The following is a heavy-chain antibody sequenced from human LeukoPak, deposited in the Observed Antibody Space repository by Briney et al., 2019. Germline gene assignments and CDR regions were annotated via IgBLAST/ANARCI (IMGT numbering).Heavy chain of an antibody. CDR1: GGSFSGYY. CDR2: INHSGST. V-gene: IGHV4-34*01. D-gene: IGHD2-2*01. Sequence: SETLSLTCAVYGGSFSGYYWSWIRQPPGKGLEWIGEINHSGSTNYNPSLKSRVTISVDTSKNQFSLKLSSVTAADTAVYYCARVGDILLVPAALVLDPWGQGTLVTVSS. CDR3: ARVGDILLVPAALVLDP. J-gene: IGHJ5*02.